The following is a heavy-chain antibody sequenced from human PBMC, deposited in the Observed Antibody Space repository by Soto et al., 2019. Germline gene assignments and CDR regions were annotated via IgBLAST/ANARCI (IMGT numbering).Heavy chain of an antibody. J-gene: IGHJ4*02. CDR3: ARGRVSRTRTFDY. V-gene: IGHV4-34*01. CDR1: GGSFSGDY. CDR2: INHSGST. Sequence: PSETLSLTCAGYGGSFSGDYWSGIRQPPGKGLEWIGEINHSGSTNYNPSLKSRVTISVDTSKNQFSLKLSSVTAADTAVYYCARGRVSRTRTFDYWGQGPLVTVSS.